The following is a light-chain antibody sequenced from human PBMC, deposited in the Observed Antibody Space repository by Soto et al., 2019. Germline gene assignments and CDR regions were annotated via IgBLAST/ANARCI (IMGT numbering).Light chain of an antibody. Sequence: EIVLTQSPATLSLSPGERATLSCRASRTVNNYLAWYQQKPGQAPRLLIYDAFIRVAGIPARFSGRGSGTDFTLTISNLEPEDFAVYFCQQRSDWPPITFGQGTRVELK. CDR2: DAF. V-gene: IGKV3-11*01. J-gene: IGKJ5*01. CDR1: RTVNNY. CDR3: QQRSDWPPIT.